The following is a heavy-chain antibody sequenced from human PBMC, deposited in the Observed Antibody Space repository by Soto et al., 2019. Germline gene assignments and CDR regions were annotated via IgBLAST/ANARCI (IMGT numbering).Heavy chain of an antibody. D-gene: IGHD5-18*01. CDR1: GGSISSSSYY. CDR2: IYYSGST. Sequence: SETLSLTCTVSGGSISSSSYYWGWIRQPPGKGLEWIGSIYYSGSTYYNPSLKSRVTISVDTSKNQFSLKLSSVTAADTAVYYCARLLRGYSYSAMGGPWGQGTLVTVSS. V-gene: IGHV4-39*01. J-gene: IGHJ5*02. CDR3: ARLLRGYSYSAMGGP.